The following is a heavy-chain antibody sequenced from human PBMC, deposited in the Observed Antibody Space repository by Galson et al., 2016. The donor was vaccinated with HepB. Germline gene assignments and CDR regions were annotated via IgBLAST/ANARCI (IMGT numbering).Heavy chain of an antibody. V-gene: IGHV1-18*01. D-gene: IGHD1-1*01. J-gene: IGHJ6*02. CDR2: ISAYNGNT. CDR1: GYTFISNG. CDR3: ARMRVGTDYGMDV. Sequence: SVKVSCKASGYTFISNGISWVRQAPGQGLEWMGWISAYNGNTNYAQKLQGRVTMITDTSTSTAYMELRSLRSDDTAVYYCARMRVGTDYGMDVWGQGTTVTVSS.